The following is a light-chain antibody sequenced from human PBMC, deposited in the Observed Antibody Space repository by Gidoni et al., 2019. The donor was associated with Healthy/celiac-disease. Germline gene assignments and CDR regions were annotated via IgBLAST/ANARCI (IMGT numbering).Light chain of an antibody. Sequence: DLVMTHSPDSLAVSLGERATINCKSSQSVLYSSNNKNYLAWYQQKPGQPPKLLIYWASTRESGVPDRFSGSGSGTDFTLTISSLQAEDVAVYYCQQYYSTPPLTFGGGTKVEIK. CDR1: QSVLYSSNNKNY. CDR2: WAS. V-gene: IGKV4-1*01. CDR3: QQYYSTPPLT. J-gene: IGKJ4*01.